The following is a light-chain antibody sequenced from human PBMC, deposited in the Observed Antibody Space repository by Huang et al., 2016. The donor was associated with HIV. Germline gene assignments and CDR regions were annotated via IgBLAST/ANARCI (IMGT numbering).Light chain of an antibody. Sequence: IRMTQSPSSLSASTGDRVTITCRANQDINNFPAWYQQRPGSVPKLLIYAASTLQSGVPSRFSGNGSGTDFTLTIGCLHSEDVATYYCQQYDIHPLTFGPGTRVDIK. CDR2: AAS. J-gene: IGKJ3*01. V-gene: IGKV1-8*01. CDR1: QDINNF. CDR3: QQYDIHPLT.